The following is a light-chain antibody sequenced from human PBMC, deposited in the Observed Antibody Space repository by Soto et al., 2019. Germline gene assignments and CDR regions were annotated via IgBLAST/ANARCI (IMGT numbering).Light chain of an antibody. CDR2: DAT. V-gene: IGKV1-5*01. CDR1: HSISKW. J-gene: IGKJ1*01. CDR3: QQYNSSSSWT. Sequence: GDRETITCRASHSISKWLAGYQQKPGKAPKILIYDATTLESGVPPRFRGSGAGTEFTLTISSMQDEDIAAYYCQQYNSSSSWTFGQGTKVDIK.